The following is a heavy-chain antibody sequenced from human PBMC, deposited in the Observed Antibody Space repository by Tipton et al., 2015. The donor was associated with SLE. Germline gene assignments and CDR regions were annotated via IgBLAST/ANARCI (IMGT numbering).Heavy chain of an antibody. CDR2: IYTSGST. CDR1: GGSISSYY. J-gene: IGHJ6*02. D-gene: IGHD6-13*01. CDR3: ARDIAAAGDYYGMDV. Sequence: GSLRLSCTVSGGSISSYYWSWIRQPPGKGLEWIGYIYTSGSTNYNPSLKSRVTISVDTSKNQFSLKLSSVTAADTAVYYCARDIAAAGDYYGMDVWGQGTTVTVSS. V-gene: IGHV4-4*08.